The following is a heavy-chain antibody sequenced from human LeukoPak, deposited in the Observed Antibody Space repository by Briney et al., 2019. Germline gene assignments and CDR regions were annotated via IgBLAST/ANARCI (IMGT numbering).Heavy chain of an antibody. D-gene: IGHD6-6*01. CDR2: IYYSGSA. CDR1: GGSISSGDYY. Sequence: PSETLSLTCTVSGGSISSGDYYWSWIRQPPGKGLEWIGYIYYSGSAYYNPSLKSRVTISVDTSKNQFSLKLSSVTAADTAVYYCARGDSSSPSLDYWGQGTLVTVSS. J-gene: IGHJ4*02. CDR3: ARGDSSSPSLDY. V-gene: IGHV4-30-4*08.